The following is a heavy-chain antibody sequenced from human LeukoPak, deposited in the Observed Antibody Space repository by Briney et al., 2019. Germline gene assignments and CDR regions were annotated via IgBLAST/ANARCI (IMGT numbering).Heavy chain of an antibody. Sequence: ASVTVSFKASGYSFTSYGISWVRQAPGQGLEWMGWISAYNGHTIYAQKFQGRVTMNTDTSTSTAYMELRSLRSDDTAVFYCARDIVATTGNSYYYYGMDGWGQGTTVIVSS. CDR3: ARDIVATTGNSYYYYGMDG. V-gene: IGHV1-18*01. J-gene: IGHJ6*02. D-gene: IGHD5-12*01. CDR2: ISAYNGHT. CDR1: GYSFTSYG.